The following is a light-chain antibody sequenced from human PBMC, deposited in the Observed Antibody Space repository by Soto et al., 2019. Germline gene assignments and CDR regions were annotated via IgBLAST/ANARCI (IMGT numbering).Light chain of an antibody. CDR2: GAS. CDR3: QQYGSSPRFT. V-gene: IGKV3-20*01. CDR1: QSVSSSY. Sequence: EIVLTQSPGTLSLSPGERATLSCRASQSVSSSYLAWYQQKPGQAPRLLIYGASSRATGIPDRFSGSGSGTDFTLTISRLVPEDFAVYYCQQYGSSPRFTFGPGTKVDIK. J-gene: IGKJ3*01.